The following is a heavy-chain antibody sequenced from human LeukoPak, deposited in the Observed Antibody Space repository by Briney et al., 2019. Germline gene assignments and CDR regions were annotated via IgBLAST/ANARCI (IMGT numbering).Heavy chain of an antibody. CDR1: GFPFSDFS. J-gene: IGHJ3*01. Sequence: GGSLRLSCATSGFPFSDFSMSWVRQAPGEGLEWVSASSSGGSNTLYADAVKGRFTISRDNSKNTLYLQMDSLRAEDTAVYFCGRDPNGDYVGAFEFWGHGTMVTVSS. V-gene: IGHV3-23*05. CDR3: GRDPNGDYVGAFEF. CDR2: SSSGGSNT. D-gene: IGHD4-17*01.